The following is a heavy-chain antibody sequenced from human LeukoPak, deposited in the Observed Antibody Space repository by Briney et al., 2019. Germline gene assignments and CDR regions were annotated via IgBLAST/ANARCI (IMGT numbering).Heavy chain of an antibody. CDR2: ISSDGSST. Sequence: GGSLRLSCAASGFTFSSYWMHWVRQAPGKGLVWVSRISSDGSSTTYADCVKGRFTISRDNAKNTLYLQMNSLRAEDTAVYYCARGYSGSYRVDYWGQGTLVTVSS. J-gene: IGHJ4*02. D-gene: IGHD1-26*01. V-gene: IGHV3-74*01. CDR3: ARGYSGSYRVDY. CDR1: GFTFSSYW.